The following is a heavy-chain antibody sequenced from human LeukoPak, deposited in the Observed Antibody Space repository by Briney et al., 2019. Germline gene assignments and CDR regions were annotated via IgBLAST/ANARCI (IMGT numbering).Heavy chain of an antibody. CDR1: GGTFSSYA. V-gene: IGHV1-69*05. CDR3: ASGSSSRLDWFDP. Sequence: GASVKVSCKASGGTFSSYAISWVRQAPGQGLEWTGGIIPIFGTANYAQKFQGRVTITTDESTSTAYMELSSLRSEDTAVYYCASGSSSRLDWFDPWGQGTLVTVSS. D-gene: IGHD6-6*01. CDR2: IIPIFGTA. J-gene: IGHJ5*02.